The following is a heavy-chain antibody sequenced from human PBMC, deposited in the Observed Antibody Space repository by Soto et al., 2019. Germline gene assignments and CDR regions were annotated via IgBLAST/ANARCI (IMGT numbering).Heavy chain of an antibody. J-gene: IGHJ6*02. D-gene: IGHD2-2*01. CDR2: MYSGGST. Sequence: EVQLVESGGGLVQPGGSLRLSCAASGLTVSSNYMSWVRQAPGKGLEWVSVMYSGGSTYYADSVKGRFIISRDNYKNTLYLQMDMLRVDDTALYYCARDSSLHQPLFYGMDLWGQGTTVTVSS. CDR1: GLTVSSNY. CDR3: ARDSSLHQPLFYGMDL. V-gene: IGHV3-66*01.